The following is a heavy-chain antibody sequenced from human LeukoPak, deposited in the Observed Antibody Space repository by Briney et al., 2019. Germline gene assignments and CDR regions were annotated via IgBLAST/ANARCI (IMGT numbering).Heavy chain of an antibody. J-gene: IGHJ4*02. D-gene: IGHD5-18*01. CDR3: ARDSRGYSYGADY. CDR1: GGSFSGYY. V-gene: IGHV4-34*09. Sequence: SETLSLTCAVYGGSFSGYYWSWIRQPPGKGLEWIGYIYYSGSTYYNPSLKSRVTISVDTSKNQFSLKLSSVTAADTAVYYCARDSRGYSYGADYWGQGTLVTVSS. CDR2: IYYSGST.